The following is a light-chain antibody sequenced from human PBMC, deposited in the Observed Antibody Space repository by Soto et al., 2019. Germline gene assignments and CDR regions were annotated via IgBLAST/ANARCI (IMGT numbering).Light chain of an antibody. CDR1: SSAVGSYRL. V-gene: IGLV2-23*01. J-gene: IGLJ1*01. CDR2: EGN. Sequence: QSVLTQPASVSGSPGQSITISCTGSSSAVGSYRLVSWYQCHPGEVPKLIIYEGNKRPSGVSNRFSGSEPGNTASLTISGLQAEDEADYYCCSSAPSRTVVFGTGTKSPS. CDR3: CSSAPSRTVV.